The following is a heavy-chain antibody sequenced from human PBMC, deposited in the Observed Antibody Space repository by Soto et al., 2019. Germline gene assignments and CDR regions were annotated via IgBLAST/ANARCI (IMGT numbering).Heavy chain of an antibody. CDR2: IYPGDSDT. Sequence: GESLKISCKGSGYSFTSYWIGWVRQMPGKGLEWMGIIYPGDSDTRYSPSFQGQVTISADKSISTAYLQWSSLKASDTAMYYCARRRADYYDSSDYWNWYYLWGQGTLVTVSS. D-gene: IGHD3-22*01. J-gene: IGHJ5*02. V-gene: IGHV5-51*01. CDR1: GYSFTSYW. CDR3: ARRRADYYDSSDYWNWYYL.